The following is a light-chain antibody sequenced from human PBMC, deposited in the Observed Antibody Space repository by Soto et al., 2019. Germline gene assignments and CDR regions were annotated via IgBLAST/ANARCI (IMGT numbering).Light chain of an antibody. J-gene: IGLJ2*01. V-gene: IGLV3-21*02. CDR3: QVWDTPNPVI. CDR1: NIEIKS. Sequence: SYELTQPPSVSVAPGQTARITCGGNNIEIKSVHWYQQKPGQAPVLVVYDDGDRTTGIPERFSGFKSGNTATLTTSRVEAGDEADYYCQVWDTPNPVIFGGGTKLTVL. CDR2: DDG.